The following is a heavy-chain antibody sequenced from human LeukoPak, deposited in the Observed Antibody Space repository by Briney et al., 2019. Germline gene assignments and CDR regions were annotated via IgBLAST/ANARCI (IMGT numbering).Heavy chain of an antibody. Sequence: ASVKVSCKASGGTFSSYAISWVRQAPGQGLEWMGGIIPIFGTANYAQKFQGRVTITADESTSTAYMELRSLRSEDTAVYYCARCEYSYGCYFDYWGQGTLVTVSS. CDR1: GGTFSSYA. V-gene: IGHV1-69*13. J-gene: IGHJ4*02. CDR2: IIPIFGTA. D-gene: IGHD5-18*01. CDR3: ARCEYSYGCYFDY.